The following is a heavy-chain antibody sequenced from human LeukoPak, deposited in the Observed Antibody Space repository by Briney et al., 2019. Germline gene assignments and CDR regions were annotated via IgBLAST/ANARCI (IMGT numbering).Heavy chain of an antibody. Sequence: PGGSLRLSCAASGFTFSSYWMHWVRQAPGKGLVWVSRINSDGSSTSYADSVKGRFTISRDNAKNTLYLQMNSLRAEDTAVYYCARTRIVVVPAALATPYYYYMDVWGKGTTVTVSS. D-gene: IGHD2-2*01. CDR3: ARTRIVVVPAALATPYYYYMDV. CDR2: INSDGSST. CDR1: GFTFSSYW. J-gene: IGHJ6*03. V-gene: IGHV3-74*01.